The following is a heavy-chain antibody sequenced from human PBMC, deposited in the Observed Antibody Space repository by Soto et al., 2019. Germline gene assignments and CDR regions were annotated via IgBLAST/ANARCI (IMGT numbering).Heavy chain of an antibody. Sequence: QVQLVQSGAEVKKPGSSVKVSCKASGGTFSSYTISWVRQAPGQGLEWMGRIIPILGIANYAQKFQGRVTITADKSTSTAYMELSSLRSEDTAVYYWARTSTASVWYYYYGMDVWGQGTTVTVSS. V-gene: IGHV1-69*02. CDR3: ARTSTASVWYYYYGMDV. D-gene: IGHD3-3*01. J-gene: IGHJ6*02. CDR1: GGTFSSYT. CDR2: IIPILGIA.